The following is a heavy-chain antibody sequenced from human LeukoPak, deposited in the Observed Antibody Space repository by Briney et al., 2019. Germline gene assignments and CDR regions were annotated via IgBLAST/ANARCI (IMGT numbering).Heavy chain of an antibody. CDR1: GGSFSGYY. CDR3: AIIAAAGNFDY. J-gene: IGHJ4*02. V-gene: IGHV4-34*01. Sequence: KPSETLSLTCAVYGGSFSGYYWSWIRQPSGKGLEWIGEINHSGSTNYNPSLKSRVTISVDTSKNQFSLKLSSVTAADTAVYYCAIIAAAGNFDYWGQGTLVTVSS. CDR2: INHSGST. D-gene: IGHD6-13*01.